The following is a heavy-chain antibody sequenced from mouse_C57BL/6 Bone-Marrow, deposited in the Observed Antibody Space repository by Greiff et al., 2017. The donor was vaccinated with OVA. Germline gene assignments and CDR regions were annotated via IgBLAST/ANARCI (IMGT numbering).Heavy chain of an antibody. J-gene: IGHJ3*01. V-gene: IGHV1-22*01. CDR1: GYTFTDYN. CDR2: INPNNGGT. D-gene: IGHD1-1*01. CDR3: ARGSHYYGSSYAWFAY. Sequence: EVQLQQSGPELVKPGASVKMSCKASGYTFTDYNMHWVKQSHGKSLEWIGYINPNNGGTSYNQKFKGKATLTVNKSSSTAYMELRSLTSEDSAVYYCARGSHYYGSSYAWFAYWGKGTLVTVSA.